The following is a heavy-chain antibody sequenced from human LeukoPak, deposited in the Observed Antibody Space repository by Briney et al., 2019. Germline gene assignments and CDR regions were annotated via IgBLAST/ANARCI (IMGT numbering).Heavy chain of an antibody. CDR2: ISAYNGNT. D-gene: IGHD2-2*01. V-gene: IGHV1-18*04. CDR1: GYTFTSYG. CDR3: ARGGYCSSTSCYPLPEDY. J-gene: IGHJ4*02. Sequence: ASVKVSCKASGYTFTSYGISWVRRAPGQGLEWMGWISAYNGNTNYAQKLQGRVTMTTDTSTSTAYMELRSLRSDDTAVYYCARGGYCSSTSCYPLPEDYWGQGTLVTVSS.